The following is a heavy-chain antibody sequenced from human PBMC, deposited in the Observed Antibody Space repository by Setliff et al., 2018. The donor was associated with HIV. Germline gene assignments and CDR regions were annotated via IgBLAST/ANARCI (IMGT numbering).Heavy chain of an antibody. Sequence: ASVKVSCKASGYTFTSYHMHWVRQAPGQGLEWMGIINPSDGSTSYTQKFQGRVTMTRDTSTSTVYMELSGLRSDDTAVYYCARDLITMVRGVYFDYWGQGTLVTVSS. V-gene: IGHV1-46*01. CDR1: GYTFTSYH. J-gene: IGHJ4*02. CDR3: ARDLITMVRGVYFDY. CDR2: INPSDGST. D-gene: IGHD3-10*01.